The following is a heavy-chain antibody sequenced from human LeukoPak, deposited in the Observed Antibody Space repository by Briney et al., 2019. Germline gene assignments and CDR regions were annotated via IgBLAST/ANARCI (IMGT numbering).Heavy chain of an antibody. Sequence: PGGSLRPSCAASGFSFSEYWMSWVRQAPGKGLEWVSAISGSGGSTYYADSVKGRFTISRDNSKNTLYLQMNSLRAEDTAVYYCAKLGYCSGGSCEYDYWGQGTLVTVSS. J-gene: IGHJ4*02. V-gene: IGHV3-23*01. CDR2: ISGSGGST. D-gene: IGHD2-15*01. CDR3: AKLGYCSGGSCEYDY. CDR1: GFSFSEYW.